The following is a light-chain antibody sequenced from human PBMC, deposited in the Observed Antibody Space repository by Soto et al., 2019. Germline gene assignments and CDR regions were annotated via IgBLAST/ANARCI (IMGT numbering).Light chain of an antibody. Sequence: DIQMTQAPSSVFASVGDSVTITCSASQGICTSLAWYQQKPGQAPSLLIYAASTFHSGVPSRFTGRGSGTDFTLTISSLQPEDSATYYCQHATSCPITFGQGTRLEIK. J-gene: IGKJ5*01. CDR2: AAS. CDR1: QGICTS. V-gene: IGKV1D-12*01. CDR3: QHATSCPIT.